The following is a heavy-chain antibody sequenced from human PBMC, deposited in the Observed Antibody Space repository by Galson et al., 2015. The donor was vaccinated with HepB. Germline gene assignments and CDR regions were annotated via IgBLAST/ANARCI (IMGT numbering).Heavy chain of an antibody. CDR2: ISGWGTGT. V-gene: IGHV3-23*01. Sequence: SLRLSCAASGFTFSSHAMSWVRQTPGKGLEWVSAISGWGTGTYYADSVKGRFTISRDNSKETLYLQMNSLRAEDTGVYYCAQGRLGYCSGGSCYPFDYWGQGTLVTVSS. J-gene: IGHJ4*02. CDR3: AQGRLGYCSGGSCYPFDY. D-gene: IGHD2-15*01. CDR1: GFTFSSHA.